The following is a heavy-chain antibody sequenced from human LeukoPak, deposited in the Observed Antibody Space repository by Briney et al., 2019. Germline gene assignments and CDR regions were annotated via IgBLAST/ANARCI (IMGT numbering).Heavy chain of an antibody. V-gene: IGHV4-59*01. CDR3: AKDHWLLSSKTWYYYGLDV. CDR2: ISYNGSP. D-gene: IGHD3-9*01. J-gene: IGHJ6*02. CDR1: GGSISNSY. Sequence: SETLSLTCTISGGSISNSYWSWIRQPPGKGLEWIGYISYNGSPHYSPSLKSRVTISADTSKNQFTLILSSVTAADPAVYYCAKDHWLLSSKTWYYYGLDVWGQGTTVTVS.